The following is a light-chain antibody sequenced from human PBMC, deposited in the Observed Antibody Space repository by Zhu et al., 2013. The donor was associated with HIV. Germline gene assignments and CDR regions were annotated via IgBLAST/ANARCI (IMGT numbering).Light chain of an antibody. Sequence: QSALTQPPSASGSPGQSVVISCTGTSSDIGIYRFVSWYQQHPGKAPKLLIYEVTKRPSGVPDRFSGSKSGNVASLTVSGLQADDEADYYCSSYAGSINNVIFGGGTKLTV. CDR1: SSDIGIYRF. J-gene: IGLJ2*01. V-gene: IGLV2-8*01. CDR2: EVT. CDR3: SSYAGSINNVI.